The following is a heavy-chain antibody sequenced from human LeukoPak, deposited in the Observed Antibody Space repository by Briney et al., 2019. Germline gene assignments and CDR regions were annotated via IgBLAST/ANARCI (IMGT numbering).Heavy chain of an antibody. Sequence: GGSLRLSCAAPGCTFSSYGMHWVRQAPGKGLEWVAFIRFDGSNKYYADSVKGRFTISRDNSKNTLYLQMNSLRAEDTPVYYCAKDLSKITMIFNLGSDYWDQGTLVTVSS. V-gene: IGHV3-30*02. J-gene: IGHJ4*02. CDR3: AKDLSKITMIFNLGSDY. CDR1: GCTFSSYG. CDR2: IRFDGSNK. D-gene: IGHD3-22*01.